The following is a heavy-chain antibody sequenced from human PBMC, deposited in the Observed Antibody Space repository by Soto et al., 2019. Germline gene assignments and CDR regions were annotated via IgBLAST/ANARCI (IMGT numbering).Heavy chain of an antibody. V-gene: IGHV3-23*01. CDR2: ISCSGGST. J-gene: IGHJ4*02. CDR3: AKDHKRITRIVVVKPTGPIGYYFDY. CDR1: GFTFSSYA. D-gene: IGHD3-22*01. Sequence: GGSLRLSCAASGFTFSSYAMSWVRQAPGKGLEWVSAISCSGGSTYYADSVKGRFTISRDNSKNTLYLQMNCLRAEDTAVYYCAKDHKRITRIVVVKPTGPIGYYFDYWGQGTLVTVSS.